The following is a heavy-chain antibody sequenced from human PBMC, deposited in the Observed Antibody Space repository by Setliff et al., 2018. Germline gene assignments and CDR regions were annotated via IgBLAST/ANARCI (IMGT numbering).Heavy chain of an antibody. CDR2: ISPYNGDA. CDR1: GYNFITFG. CDR3: TRGRGPRVVVAVPLDF. D-gene: IGHD2-15*01. J-gene: IGHJ4*02. Sequence: ASVKVSCKTSGYNFITFGVNWVRQVPGQGFEWMGWISPYNGDADYAQKFQGRVTLTTDTSTGTAYMELRALSSDDTAIHYCTRGRGPRVVVAVPLDFWGQGTLVTVSS. V-gene: IGHV1-18*01.